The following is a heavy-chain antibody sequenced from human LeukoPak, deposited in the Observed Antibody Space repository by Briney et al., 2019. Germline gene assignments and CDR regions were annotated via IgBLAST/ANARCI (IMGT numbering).Heavy chain of an antibody. V-gene: IGHV4-31*03. Sequence: SETLSLTCTVSGDSISSGGHYWNCLRQRPGNGLEWIGYIFYTGSTYYNPSLKSRVTISVDTSKNQFSLKLSSVTAADTAVYYCARSPGIWNEYGRLEYWGQGALVTVSS. D-gene: IGHD1-1*01. CDR2: IFYTGST. J-gene: IGHJ4*02. CDR3: ARSPGIWNEYGRLEY. CDR1: GDSISSGGHY.